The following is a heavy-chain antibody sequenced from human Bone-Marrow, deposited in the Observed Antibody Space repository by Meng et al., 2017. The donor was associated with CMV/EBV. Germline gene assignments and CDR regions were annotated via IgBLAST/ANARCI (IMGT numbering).Heavy chain of an antibody. D-gene: IGHD6-13*01. CDR2: ISGTGGST. V-gene: IGHV3-23*01. CDR1: GFSFSSYV. CDR3: TKTLGYIDY. Sequence: LRLSWAASGFSFSSYVMNWVRQAPGKGLEWVSVISGTGGSTYYADSVRGRFTISRDNSKDTLFLQMNSLKVEDTAVYYCTKTLGYIDYWGQGTLVTVSS. J-gene: IGHJ4*02.